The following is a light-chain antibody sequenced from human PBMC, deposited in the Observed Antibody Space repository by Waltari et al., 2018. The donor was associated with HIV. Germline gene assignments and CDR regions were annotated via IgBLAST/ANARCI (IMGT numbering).Light chain of an antibody. CDR2: SNN. Sequence: QSVLTQPPSVSVTPGEGVTNSCSGGSSNIGANVVSWYQQFPGTAPKLLIYSNNQRPSGVPDRFSGSKSGTSASLAISGLQSEDEADYYCATLDDSLNGPVFGGGTKVTVL. V-gene: IGLV1-44*01. J-gene: IGLJ2*01. CDR3: ATLDDSLNGPV. CDR1: SSNIGANV.